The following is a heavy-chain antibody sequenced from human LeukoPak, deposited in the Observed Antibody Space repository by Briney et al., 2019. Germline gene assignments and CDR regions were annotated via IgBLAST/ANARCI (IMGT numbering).Heavy chain of an antibody. CDR3: ARDIGDGYNAYYFDY. Sequence: SVKVSCKASRGTFSSYAISWVRQAPGQGLEWMGRIIPILGIANYAQKFRGRVTITADKSTSTAYMELSSLRSEDTAVYYCARDIGDGYNAYYFDYWGQGTLVTVSS. CDR1: RGTFSSYA. D-gene: IGHD5-24*01. CDR2: IIPILGIA. J-gene: IGHJ4*02. V-gene: IGHV1-69*04.